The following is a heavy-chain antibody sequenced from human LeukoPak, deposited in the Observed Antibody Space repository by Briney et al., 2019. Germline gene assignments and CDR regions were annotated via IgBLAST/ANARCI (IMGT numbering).Heavy chain of an antibody. CDR1: GFIFSNAW. CDR2: IKSETDGGTT. Sequence: GGSLRLSCAASGFIFSNAWMSWVRQAPGKGLEWVGRIKSETDGGTTDYAAPVKGRFTISGDDSKSTLFLQMNSLISEDTAVYYCTTNKDSWGQGTLVTVSS. D-gene: IGHD1/OR15-1a*01. V-gene: IGHV3-15*01. J-gene: IGHJ4*02. CDR3: TTNKDS.